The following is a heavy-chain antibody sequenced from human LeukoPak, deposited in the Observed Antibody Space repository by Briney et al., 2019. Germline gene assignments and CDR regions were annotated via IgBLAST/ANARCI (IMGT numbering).Heavy chain of an antibody. CDR2: IIPIFGTA. J-gene: IGHJ5*02. CDR1: GGTFSSYA. CDR3: ARGGYDLLTGPYNWFDP. V-gene: IGHV1-69*13. D-gene: IGHD3-9*01. Sequence: SVKVSCKASGGTFSSYAISWVRQAPGQGLEWMGGIIPIFGTANYAQKFQGRVTITADESTSTAYMELSSLRSEDTAVYYCARGGYDLLTGPYNWFDPWGQGTLVTVSS.